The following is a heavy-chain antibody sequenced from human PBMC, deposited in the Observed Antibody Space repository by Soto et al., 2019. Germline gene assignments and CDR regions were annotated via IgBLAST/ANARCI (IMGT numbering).Heavy chain of an antibody. CDR3: ARMGTIVAEMDV. J-gene: IGHJ6*02. V-gene: IGHV1-69*12. D-gene: IGHD6-25*01. Sequence: QVRLVQSGSEVKKPGSSVKISGKASGGTFSSYAISWVRQAPGQGLEWMGGIIPIFGTANYAQKFQGRVTITADESTSTAYMELSSLRSEDTAVYYCARMGTIVAEMDVWGQGTTVTVSS. CDR1: GGTFSSYA. CDR2: IIPIFGTA.